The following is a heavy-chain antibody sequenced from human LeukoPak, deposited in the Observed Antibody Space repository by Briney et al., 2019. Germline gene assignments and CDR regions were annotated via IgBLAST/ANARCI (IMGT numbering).Heavy chain of an antibody. V-gene: IGHV4-30-2*01. CDR1: GGSISSGGYY. Sequence: SETLSLTCTVSGGSISSGGYYWSWIRQPPGKGLEWIGYIYHSGSTYYNPSLKSRVTISVDRSKNQFSLKLSSVTAADTAVYYCARGGSYYYYGMDVWGQGTTVTVSS. J-gene: IGHJ6*02. CDR2: IYHSGST. D-gene: IGHD1-26*01. CDR3: ARGGSYYYYGMDV.